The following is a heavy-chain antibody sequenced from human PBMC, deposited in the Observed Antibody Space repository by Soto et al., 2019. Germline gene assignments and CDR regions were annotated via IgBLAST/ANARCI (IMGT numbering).Heavy chain of an antibody. J-gene: IGHJ5*02. Sequence: SQTLSLTCAISGDSVSSNSAAWNWIRQSPSRGLEWLGRTYYRSKWYNDYAVSVKSRITINPDTSKNQFSLQLNSVTPEDTAVYYCARDFLGGIAAAGVIWDVIGWFDPWGQRTLVTVSS. CDR1: GDSVSSNSAA. CDR2: TYYRSKWYN. V-gene: IGHV6-1*01. CDR3: ARDFLGGIAAAGVIWDVIGWFDP. D-gene: IGHD6-13*01.